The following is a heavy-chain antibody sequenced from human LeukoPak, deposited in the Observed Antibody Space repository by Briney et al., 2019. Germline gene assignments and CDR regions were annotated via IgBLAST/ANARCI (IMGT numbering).Heavy chain of an antibody. CDR3: AKGGGYEAQYYYYYLDV. J-gene: IGHJ6*03. CDR1: GFTFDDYA. Sequence: GGSLRLSCAASGFTFDDYAMHWVRQAPGKGLEWVSGISWNSGSIGYADSVKGRFTISRDNSKNTLYLQMKGLRAEDTAVYYCAKGGGYEAQYYYYYLDVWGKGTTVTISS. CDR2: ISWNSGSI. V-gene: IGHV3-9*01. D-gene: IGHD5-12*01.